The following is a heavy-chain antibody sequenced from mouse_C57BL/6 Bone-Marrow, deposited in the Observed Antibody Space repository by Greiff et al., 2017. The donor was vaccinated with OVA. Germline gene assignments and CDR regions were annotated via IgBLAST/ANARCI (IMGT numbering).Heavy chain of an antibody. CDR3: ARHRGLYDYTGFAY. V-gene: IGHV5-6*01. D-gene: IGHD2-4*01. CDR1: GFTFSSYG. CDR2: ISSGGSYT. Sequence: EVKLMESGGDLVKPGGSLKLSCAASGFTFSSYGMSWVRQTPDKRLEWVATISSGGSYTYYPDSVQGRFTISRDNATNTLYLQMSSLKSEDTSMYSCARHRGLYDYTGFAYWGQGTLVTVSA. J-gene: IGHJ3*01.